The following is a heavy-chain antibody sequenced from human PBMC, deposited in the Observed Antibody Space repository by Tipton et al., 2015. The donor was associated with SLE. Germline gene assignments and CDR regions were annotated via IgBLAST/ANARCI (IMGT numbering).Heavy chain of an antibody. CDR2: INHSGST. CDR1: GGSFSGYY. D-gene: IGHD1-1*01. Sequence: TLSLTCAVYGGSFSGYYWSWIRQPPGKGLEWIGEINHSGSTNYNPSLKSRVTISVDTSKNQFSLKLSSVTAADTAVYYCARASSTTRFDPWGQGTLVTVSS. J-gene: IGHJ5*02. V-gene: IGHV4-34*01. CDR3: ARASSTTRFDP.